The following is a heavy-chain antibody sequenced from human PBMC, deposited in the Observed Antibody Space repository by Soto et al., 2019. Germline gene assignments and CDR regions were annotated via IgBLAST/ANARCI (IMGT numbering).Heavy chain of an antibody. CDR2: IKQDGSEK. D-gene: IGHD5-18*01. V-gene: IGHV3-7*01. Sequence: EVQLVESGGGLVQPGGSLRLSCAASGFTFSSYWMSWVRQAPGKGLEWVANIKQDGSEKYYVDSVKGRFTISRDNAKNSLYLQMNSLRAEDMAVYYCARGGGYSYGSLFDYWGQGTLVTVSS. J-gene: IGHJ4*02. CDR3: ARGGGYSYGSLFDY. CDR1: GFTFSSYW.